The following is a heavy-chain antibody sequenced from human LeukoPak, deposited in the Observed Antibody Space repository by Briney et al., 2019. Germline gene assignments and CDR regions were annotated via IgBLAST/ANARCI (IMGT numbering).Heavy chain of an antibody. D-gene: IGHD3-16*01. CDR2: IDSNGGST. J-gene: IGHJ3*01. CDR1: GFPFNSYE. CDR3: ASLLSGGGYALDV. V-gene: IGHV3-74*01. Sequence: GGSLRLSCAASGFPFNSYEMNWVRQAPGKGLVWVSRIDSNGGSTTYADSVKGRFTISRDNAKDTLYLQMNSLRAEDTAVYYCASLLSGGGYALDVWGQGTLVTVSS.